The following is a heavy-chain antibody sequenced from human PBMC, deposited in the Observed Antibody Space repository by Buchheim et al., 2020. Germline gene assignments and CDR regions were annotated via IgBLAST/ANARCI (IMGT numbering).Heavy chain of an antibody. Sequence: QVQLQESGPGLVKPSQTLSLTCTVSGGSISSGSYYWSWIRQPAGKGLEWIGRIYTSGSTNYNPSLTSRVTISVDTSKNQFSLKLSSVTAADTAVYYCARDVKIFGITGTNWFDPWGQGTL. D-gene: IGHD1-7*01. CDR3: ARDVKIFGITGTNWFDP. CDR1: GGSISSGSYY. V-gene: IGHV4-61*02. J-gene: IGHJ5*02. CDR2: IYTSGST.